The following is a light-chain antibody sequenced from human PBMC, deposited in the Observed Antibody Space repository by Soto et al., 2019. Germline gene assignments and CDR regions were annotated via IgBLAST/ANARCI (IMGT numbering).Light chain of an antibody. CDR1: QGSRND. CDR3: LQHSTYPLT. J-gene: IGKJ1*01. V-gene: IGKV1-17*01. Sequence: DIQMTQFPSSLSASVGDRVTITCRASQGSRNDLAWYQQKPGQAPKRLIYAASSLQSGVPSRFSGSGSGTEFTLAISSLQPEDFATFYCLQHSTYPLTFGQGTKVEIK. CDR2: AAS.